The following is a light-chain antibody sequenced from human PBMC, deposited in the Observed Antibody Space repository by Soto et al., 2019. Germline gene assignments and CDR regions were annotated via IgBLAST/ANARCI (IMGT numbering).Light chain of an antibody. CDR2: RNN. J-gene: IGLJ2*01. Sequence: QSVLTQPPSASGTPGQRVNISCSGSSSNIGSNYVYWYRQFPGTAPKLLIQRNNQLPSGVPARFSGSKSGTSASLAISGLRSEDEADYYCGGWDDSLSGPVFGGGTKVTVL. CDR1: SSNIGSNY. CDR3: GGWDDSLSGPV. V-gene: IGLV1-47*01.